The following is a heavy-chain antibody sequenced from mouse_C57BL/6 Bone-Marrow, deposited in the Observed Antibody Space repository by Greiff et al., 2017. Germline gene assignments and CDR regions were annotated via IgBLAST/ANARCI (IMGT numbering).Heavy chain of an antibody. CDR2: IDPSDSYT. J-gene: IGHJ2*01. CDR3: ARNPSYYYGSSYPDY. Sequence: VQLQQSGAELVMPGASVKLSCKASGYTFTSYWMHWVKQRPGQGLEWIGEIDPSDSYTNYNQKFKGKSTLTVDKSSSTAYMQLSSLTSEDAAVYYCARNPSYYYGSSYPDYWGQGTTLTVSS. D-gene: IGHD1-1*01. CDR1: GYTFTSYW. V-gene: IGHV1-69*01.